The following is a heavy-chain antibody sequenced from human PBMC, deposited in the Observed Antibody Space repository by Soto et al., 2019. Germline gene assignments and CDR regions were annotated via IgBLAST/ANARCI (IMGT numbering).Heavy chain of an antibody. CDR1: GLIVSTNY. J-gene: IGHJ3*02. V-gene: IGHV3-53*02. CDR3: ARDLPGDEGDAFDI. CDR2: LYSGGST. D-gene: IGHD3-10*01. Sequence: EVQLVETGGGLIQPGGSLRLSCAASGLIVSTNYMNWVRQAPGKGLEWVSVLYSGGSTHYAGSVQGRFIISRDNSKNTLYLQMNSLRAEDTAVYYCARDLPGDEGDAFDIWGHGTLVTVSS.